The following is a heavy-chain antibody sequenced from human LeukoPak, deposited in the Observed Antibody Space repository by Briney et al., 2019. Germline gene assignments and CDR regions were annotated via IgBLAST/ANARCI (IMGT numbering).Heavy chain of an antibody. Sequence: ATVKISCKVSGYTFTDYYMHWVQQAPGKRREWMGLVDPEDGETIYAEKFQSRVTITADTSTDTAYMELSSLRSEDTAVYYCATSPPPAAISVYWGQGTLVTVSS. J-gene: IGHJ4*02. D-gene: IGHD2-2*02. CDR1: GYTFTDYY. V-gene: IGHV1-69-2*01. CDR2: VDPEDGET. CDR3: ATSPPPAAISVY.